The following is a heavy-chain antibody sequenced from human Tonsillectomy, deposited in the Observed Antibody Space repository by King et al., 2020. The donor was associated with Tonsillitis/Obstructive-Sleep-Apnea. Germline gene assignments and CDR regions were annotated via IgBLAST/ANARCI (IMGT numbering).Heavy chain of an antibody. CDR2: MGSDGVNK. V-gene: IGHV3-33*01. CDR1: GFTFSYYG. D-gene: IGHD2-2*01. Sequence: VQLVESGGGVVQPGRSLRLSCAASGFTFSYYGMPWVRQAPCKGLEWVAVMGSDGVNKYYADSVKGRFTISRDNSKNTLDLQMNSLRAEDTAVYYCARDADTSSHYSRFDSWGQGALVTVSS. J-gene: IGHJ4*02. CDR3: ARDADTSSHYSRFDS.